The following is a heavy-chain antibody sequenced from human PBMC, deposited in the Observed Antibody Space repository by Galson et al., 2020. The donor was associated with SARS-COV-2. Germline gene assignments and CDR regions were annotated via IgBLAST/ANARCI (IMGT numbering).Heavy chain of an antibody. D-gene: IGHD1-26*01. CDR3: ASDGSYII. J-gene: IGHJ3*02. Sequence: SETLSLTCAVSGGSISSGGYSWSWIRQTPGKGLEWIGYIYYSGSTYYNPSLKSRVTISVDTSKNQFSLKLSSVTAADTAVYYCASDGSYIIWGQGTMVTVSS. CDR2: IYYSGST. V-gene: IGHV4-30-4*07. CDR1: GGSISSGGYS.